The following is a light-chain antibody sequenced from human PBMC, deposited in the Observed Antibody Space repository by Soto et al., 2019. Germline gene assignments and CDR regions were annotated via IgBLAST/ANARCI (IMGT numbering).Light chain of an antibody. Sequence: DIQVTPPPSVLVASVGDRGTMTCRASQSISDWLAWFQLKPGTAPKLLIYDASSLESGAPSRFSGSGSGTEFTLTISNLQPDDFATYYCQQYNNYSTFGQGTKVDIK. J-gene: IGKJ1*01. CDR3: QQYNNYST. CDR2: DAS. CDR1: QSISDW. V-gene: IGKV1-5*01.